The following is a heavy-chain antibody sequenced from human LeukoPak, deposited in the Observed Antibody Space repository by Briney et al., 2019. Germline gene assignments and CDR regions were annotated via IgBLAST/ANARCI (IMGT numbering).Heavy chain of an antibody. CDR3: ARAYKDRSLAGKKEFFQH. V-gene: IGHV3-64D*06. J-gene: IGHJ1*01. Sequence: GGSLRLSCSASGIIFSSFTMHWVRQAPGKGLEYVSAITTNGDTTYYVDSVKGRFTISRDNSKDTLYLQMSSLRPEDTALYYCARAYKDRSLAGKKEFFQHWGQGTLVTVSS. D-gene: IGHD6-19*01. CDR1: GIIFSSFT. CDR2: ITTNGDTT.